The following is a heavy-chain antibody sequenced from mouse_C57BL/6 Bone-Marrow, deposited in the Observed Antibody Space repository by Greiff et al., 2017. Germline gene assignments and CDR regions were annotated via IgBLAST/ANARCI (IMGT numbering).Heavy chain of an antibody. Sequence: VKLMESGAELARPGASVKLSCKASGYTFTSYGISWVKQRTGQGLEWIGEIYPRSGNTYYNEKFKGKATLTADKSSSTAYMELRSLTSEDSAVYFCARATKFAYWGQGTLVTVSA. D-gene: IGHD1-1*01. J-gene: IGHJ3*01. CDR3: ARATKFAY. CDR2: IYPRSGNT. CDR1: GYTFTSYG. V-gene: IGHV1-81*01.